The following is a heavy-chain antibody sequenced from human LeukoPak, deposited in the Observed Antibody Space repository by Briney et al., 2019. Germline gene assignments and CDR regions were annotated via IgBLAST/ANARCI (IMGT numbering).Heavy chain of an antibody. D-gene: IGHD3-3*01. J-gene: IGHJ1*01. CDR1: GGSFSGYY. CDR2: INHSGST. V-gene: IGHV4-34*01. Sequence: PSETLSLTCAVYGGSFSGYYWSWIRQPPGKGLEWIGEINHSGSTNYNPSLKSRVTISVDTSKNPFSLKLSSVTAADTAVYYCASDDFWSGYYVEHWGQGTLVTVSS. CDR3: ASDDFWSGYYVEH.